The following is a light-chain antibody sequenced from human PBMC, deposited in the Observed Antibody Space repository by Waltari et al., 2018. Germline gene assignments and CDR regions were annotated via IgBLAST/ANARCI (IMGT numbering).Light chain of an antibody. V-gene: IGKV2D-29*02. CDR3: MQSTKDRT. Sequence: EIVMTQTPVSLPVTPGEPASISCRSSQNLLHRNGNTYLHWYLQKPGQSPRLLIYKVTIRDSGVPDRFSGSGSGTDFTLKISRVEPEDVGVYYCMQSTKDRTFGQGTKVEIK. CDR2: KVT. CDR1: QNLLHRNGNTY. J-gene: IGKJ1*01.